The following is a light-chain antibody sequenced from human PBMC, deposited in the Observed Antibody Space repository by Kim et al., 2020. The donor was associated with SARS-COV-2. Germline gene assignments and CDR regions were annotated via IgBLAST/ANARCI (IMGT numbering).Light chain of an antibody. J-gene: IGKJ3*01. CDR3: MQGTHWPFT. Sequence: PPSLSCSSSQTLVYSDGNIYLNWFHQRPGQSPRRLIYKVSNRDSWVPDRFSGSGSGTDFTLQISRVEAEDVGVYYCMQGTHWPFTFGPGTKVDIK. V-gene: IGKV2-30*01. CDR1: QTLVYSDGNIY. CDR2: KVS.